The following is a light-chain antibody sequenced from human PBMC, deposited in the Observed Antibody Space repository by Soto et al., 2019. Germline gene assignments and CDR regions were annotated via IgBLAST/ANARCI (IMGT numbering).Light chain of an antibody. CDR3: CSYAGSSTYV. Sequence: QSALTQPASVSGSPGQSITISCTGTSSDVGSYNLVSWYQHHPGKAPKLMIYEGSKRPSGVSNRFSGSKSGNTASLTISGLQAEDEADYSCCSYAGSSTYVFGTGTQLTVL. J-gene: IGLJ1*01. CDR1: SSDVGSYNL. V-gene: IGLV2-23*01. CDR2: EGS.